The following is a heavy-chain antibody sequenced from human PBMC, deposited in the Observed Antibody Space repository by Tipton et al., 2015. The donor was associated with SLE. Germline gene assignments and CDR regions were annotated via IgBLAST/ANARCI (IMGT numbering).Heavy chain of an antibody. J-gene: IGHJ6*03. V-gene: IGHV1-46*01. CDR3: ARDLVGAYYYMDV. Sequence: QLVQSGAEVKKPGASVKVSCKASGYNFTSYSLHWVRQAPGQGLEWMGIIIPRGVSTRYAQKFQGRVSMTRDTSTNTVYMELSSLRSEDTAVYYCARDLVGAYYYMDVWGKGTTVTVSS. D-gene: IGHD2-8*02. CDR2: IIPRGVST. CDR1: GYNFTSYS.